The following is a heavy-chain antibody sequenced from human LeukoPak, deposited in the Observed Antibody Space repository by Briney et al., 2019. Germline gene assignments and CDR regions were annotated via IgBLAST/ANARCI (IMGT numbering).Heavy chain of an antibody. CDR3: ARDGLEVYRQQPYGTAFDI. V-gene: IGHV1-46*01. J-gene: IGHJ3*02. CDR2: INPSGGST. D-gene: IGHD6-13*01. CDR1: GYTFTSYY. Sequence: ASVKVSCKASGYTFTSYYMHWVRQAPGQGLEWMGIINPSGGSTSYAQKFQGRVTMTRDTSTSTVYMELSSLRSEDTAVYYCARDGLEVYRQQPYGTAFDIWGQGTMVTVSS.